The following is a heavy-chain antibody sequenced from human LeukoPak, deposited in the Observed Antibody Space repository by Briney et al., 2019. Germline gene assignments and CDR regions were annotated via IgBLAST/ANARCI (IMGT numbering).Heavy chain of an antibody. D-gene: IGHD3-10*01. V-gene: IGHV3-49*03. CDR1: GFTFGDYA. CDR2: IRSKDYGGTI. J-gene: IGHJ5*02. Sequence: PGGSLRLSCTASGFTFGDYAMSWFRQAPGKGLEWVGFIRSKDYGGTIEYAASVKGRFTISRDDSKSIAYLQMNSLKTEDTAVYYCTRTEMVRGVISVWFDPWGQGTLVTVSS. CDR3: TRTEMVRGVISVWFDP.